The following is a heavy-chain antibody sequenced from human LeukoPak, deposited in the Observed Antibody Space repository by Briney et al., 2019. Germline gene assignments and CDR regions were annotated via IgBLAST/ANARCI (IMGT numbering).Heavy chain of an antibody. Sequence: ASVNVSCKASGYTFIGYYMHWVRQAPGQGPEWMGWINAISGGTNYAQKFQGRVTMTRDTSISTAYMELSSLRSDDTAVYYCARDWRCSSTSCHPPPYDAFDIWGQGTMVTVSS. D-gene: IGHD2-2*01. CDR2: INAISGGT. CDR3: ARDWRCSSTSCHPPPYDAFDI. CDR1: GYTFIGYY. J-gene: IGHJ3*02. V-gene: IGHV1-2*02.